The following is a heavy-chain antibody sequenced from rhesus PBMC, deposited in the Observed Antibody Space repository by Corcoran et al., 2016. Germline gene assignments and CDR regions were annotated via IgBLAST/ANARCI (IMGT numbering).Heavy chain of an antibody. CDR1: GFTFSSYG. CDR2: INSGGVST. D-gene: IGHD7-45*01. J-gene: IGHJ4*01. CDR3: AKTPLTGGTYYFDY. Sequence: EVQLVETGGGLVQPGGSLKLSCAGSGFTFSSYGMSWVRQAHGKGREWVSAINSGGVSTYYADSVKGRFTISRDNSKNTLSLQMNSLRAEDTAVYYCAKTPLTGGTYYFDYWGQGVLVTVSS. V-gene: IGHV3S5*01.